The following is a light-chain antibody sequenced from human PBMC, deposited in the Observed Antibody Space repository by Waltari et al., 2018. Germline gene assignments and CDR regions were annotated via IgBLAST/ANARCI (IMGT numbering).Light chain of an antibody. V-gene: IGKV3-15*01. J-gene: IGKJ2*01. Sequence: EIVMTQSPATLSVSPGEGAILSCRASQSVTTNLAWYQQKPGQAPRLLIYGASTRATDIPARFSGSGSGTEFTLTISSLQSEDFAVYYCHQYNDGPPFNFGQGTKLEIK. CDR3: HQYNDGPPFN. CDR1: QSVTTN. CDR2: GAS.